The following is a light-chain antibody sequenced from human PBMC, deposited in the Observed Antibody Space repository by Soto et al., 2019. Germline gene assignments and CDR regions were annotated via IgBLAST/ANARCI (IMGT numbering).Light chain of an antibody. V-gene: IGKV3-20*01. CDR2: GTS. CDR3: QQYGSSIT. J-gene: IGKJ5*01. CDR1: QSVKSSY. Sequence: EIALTQSPDTLCLSPGESATLPCRASQSVKSSYLAWYQHKPGQAPRLLIYGTSSRATGIPDRFSGSGSGTDFTLTISRLEPEDFAVYYCQQYGSSITFGQGTRLEIK.